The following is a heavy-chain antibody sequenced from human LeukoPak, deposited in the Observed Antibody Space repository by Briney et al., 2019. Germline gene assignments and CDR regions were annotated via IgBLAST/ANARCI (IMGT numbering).Heavy chain of an antibody. CDR2: IYYSGST. V-gene: IGHV4-59*01. CDR1: GGSISSYY. J-gene: IGHJ4*02. CDR3: ARSGVRYSSSWYLVY. D-gene: IGHD6-13*01. Sequence: SETLSLTCTVPGGSISSYYWSWIRQPPGKGLEWIGYIYYSGSTNYNPSLKSRVTISVDTSKNQFSLKLSSVTAADTAVYYCARSGVRYSSSWYLVYWGQGTLVTVSS.